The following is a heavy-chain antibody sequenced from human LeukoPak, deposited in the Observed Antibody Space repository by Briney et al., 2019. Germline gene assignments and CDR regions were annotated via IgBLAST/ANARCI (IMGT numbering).Heavy chain of an antibody. Sequence: GASVKVSCKASGYRVSSFAIIWVRQAPGQGLEGLGWIAANNDHTHYALNVQGRVTMTTDTSTDTAYMELRNLRSDDTAVYFCARDKPGWGAFDVWGQGTVVTVSS. V-gene: IGHV1-18*01. CDR2: IAANNDHT. CDR1: GYRVSSFA. D-gene: IGHD1-14*01. CDR3: ARDKPGWGAFDV. J-gene: IGHJ3*01.